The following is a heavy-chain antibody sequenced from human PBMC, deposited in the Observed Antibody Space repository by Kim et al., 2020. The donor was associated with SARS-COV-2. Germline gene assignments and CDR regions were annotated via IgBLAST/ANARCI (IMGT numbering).Heavy chain of an antibody. V-gene: IGHV3-23*01. J-gene: IGHJ4*02. D-gene: IGHD4-17*01. CDR2: ISGSGGST. Sequence: GGSLRLSCAASGFTFSSYAMSWVRQAPGKGLEWVSAISGSGGSTYYADSVKGRFTISRDNSKNTLYLQMNSLRAEDTAVYYCAKPPLTDDYGDYYFDYWGQGTLVTVSS. CDR1: GFTFSSYA. CDR3: AKPPLTDDYGDYYFDY.